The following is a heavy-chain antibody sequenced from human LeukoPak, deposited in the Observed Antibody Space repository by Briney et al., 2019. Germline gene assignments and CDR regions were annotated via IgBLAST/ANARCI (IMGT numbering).Heavy chain of an antibody. CDR1: GFTFSTYG. V-gene: IGHV3-30*18. CDR2: ISYDGGNK. CDR3: AKDMVWGWFFDL. J-gene: IGHJ2*01. Sequence: PGGSLRLSCAASGFTFSTYGMHWVRQAPGKGLEWVAVISYDGGNKYYADSVKGRFTISRDNSKNTLYLQMNSLRTEDTAFYYCAKDMVWGWFFDLWGRGTLVTVSS. D-gene: IGHD3-10*01.